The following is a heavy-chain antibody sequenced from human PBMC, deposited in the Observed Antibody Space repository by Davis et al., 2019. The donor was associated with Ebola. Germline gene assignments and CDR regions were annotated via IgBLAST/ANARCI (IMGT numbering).Heavy chain of an antibody. CDR3: VKGIVGTAKVY. CDR2: ISRSGDIK. J-gene: IGHJ4*02. V-gene: IGHV3-48*03. CDR1: GLIFSSFE. D-gene: IGHD1-26*01. Sequence: GESLKISCAASGLIFSSFEMNWVRQAPGKGLEWISYISRSGDIKFYADSVKGRFTISRDNSKNTLYLQMSSLRTEDTAVYYCVKGIVGTAKVYWGQGTLVTVSS.